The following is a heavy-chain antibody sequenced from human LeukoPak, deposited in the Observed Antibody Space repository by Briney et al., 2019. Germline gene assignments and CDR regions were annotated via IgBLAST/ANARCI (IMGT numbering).Heavy chain of an antibody. V-gene: IGHV4-34*01. D-gene: IGHD5-24*01. J-gene: IGHJ5*02. CDR2: INPSGSP. CDR3: ARGPGDGYNYTWFDP. Sequence: SETLSLTCAVSGGSFSGYYVSWIRQPPGKGLEWMGEINPSGSPTYNPSLKSRVTISVDQSKNQFPLKLSSVTAADTAVYYCARGPGDGYNYTWFDPWGQGTLVTVSS. CDR1: GGSFSGYY.